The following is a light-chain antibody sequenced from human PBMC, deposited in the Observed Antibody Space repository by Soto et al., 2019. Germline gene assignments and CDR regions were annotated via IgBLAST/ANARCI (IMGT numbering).Light chain of an antibody. Sequence: IQLIKSPSSLSASVGDRVTITCRASQGISNYLAWYQQKPGKIPQLLIYAASTLQAGVPSRFSGSGSGTDFTLTISSLQPEDVAAYYCQKYNSAPLTFGGGTKVDI. V-gene: IGKV1-27*01. CDR2: AAS. CDR1: QGISNY. CDR3: QKYNSAPLT. J-gene: IGKJ4*01.